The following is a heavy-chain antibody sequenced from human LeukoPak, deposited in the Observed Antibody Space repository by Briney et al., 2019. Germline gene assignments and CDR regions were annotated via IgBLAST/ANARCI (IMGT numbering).Heavy chain of an antibody. J-gene: IGHJ4*02. D-gene: IGHD3-22*01. CDR2: IYYSGIT. Sequence: ASETLSLTCGVSGDSFSIHYDYWGWIRQPPGKGLEWIGSIYYSGITYYSPSLKSRVTISIDRSKNQFSLNLSSATAADTAVYYCARHGYYYDRSGYYGSAATFDYWGQGTLVTVSS. CDR3: ARHGYYYDRSGYYGSAATFDY. CDR1: GDSFSIHYDY. V-gene: IGHV4-39*01.